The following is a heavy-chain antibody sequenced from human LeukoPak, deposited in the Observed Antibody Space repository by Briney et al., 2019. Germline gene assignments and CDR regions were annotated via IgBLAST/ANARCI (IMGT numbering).Heavy chain of an antibody. CDR1: GFTFSSYN. CDR3: ARDSTADLDY. V-gene: IGHV3-21*01. D-gene: IGHD6-19*01. CDR2: VSSSTTYT. J-gene: IGHJ4*02. Sequence: GGSLRLSCVASGFTFSSYNMNWVRQAPGKGLEWVSSVSSSTTYTYYADSVKGRFTISRDNAKKSLYLQMNSLRADDTALYYCARDSTADLDYWGQGTLVTASS.